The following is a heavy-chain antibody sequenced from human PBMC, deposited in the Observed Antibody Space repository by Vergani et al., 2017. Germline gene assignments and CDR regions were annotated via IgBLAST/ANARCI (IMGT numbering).Heavy chain of an antibody. D-gene: IGHD2-2*01. CDR2: IIPIFGTA. J-gene: IGHJ6*03. V-gene: IGHV1-69*01. Sequence: QVQLVQSGAEVKKPGSSVKVSCKASGGTFSSYAISWVRQAPGQGLEWMGGIIPIFGTANYAQKFQGRVTITADESTSTAYMELSSLRSEDTAVYYCARDSEYCSSTSCSASYYYYYYMDVWGKGTTVTVSS. CDR1: GGTFSSYA. CDR3: ARDSEYCSSTSCSASYYYYYYMDV.